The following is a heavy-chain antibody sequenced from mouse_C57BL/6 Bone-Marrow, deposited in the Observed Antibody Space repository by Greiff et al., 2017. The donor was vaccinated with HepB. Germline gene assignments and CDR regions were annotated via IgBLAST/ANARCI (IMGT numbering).Heavy chain of an antibody. CDR2: IDPSDSYT. J-gene: IGHJ3*01. CDR3: ARGWLRWFAY. CDR1: GYTFTSYW. D-gene: IGHD1-1*02. Sequence: VQLQQPGAELVKPGASVKLSCKASGYTFTSYWMQWVKQRPGQGLEWIGEIDPSDSYTNYNQKFKGKATLTVDTSSSTAYMQLSSLTSEDSAVYYCARGWLRWFAYGGQGTLVTVSA. V-gene: IGHV1-50*01.